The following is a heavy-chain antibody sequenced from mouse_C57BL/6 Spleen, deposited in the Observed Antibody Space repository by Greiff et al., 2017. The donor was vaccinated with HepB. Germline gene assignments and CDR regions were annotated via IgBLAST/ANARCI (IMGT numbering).Heavy chain of an antibody. CDR1: GYTFTDYN. CDR2: INPNNGGT. D-gene: IGHD1-1*01. Sequence: VQLKQSGPELVKPGASVKMSCKASGYTFTDYNMHWVKQSHGKSLEWIGYINPNNGGTSYNQKFKGKATLTVNKSSSTAYMELRSLTSEDSAVYYCEGVSDYGSSYWYFDVWGTGTTVTVSS. J-gene: IGHJ1*03. CDR3: EGVSDYGSSYWYFDV. V-gene: IGHV1-22*01.